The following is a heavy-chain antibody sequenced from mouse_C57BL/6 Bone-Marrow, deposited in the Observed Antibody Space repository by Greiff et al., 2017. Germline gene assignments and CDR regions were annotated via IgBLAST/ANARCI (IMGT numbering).Heavy chain of an antibody. Sequence: QVQLQQPGAELVKPGASVKLSCKASGYTFTSYWMHWVKQRPGQGLEWIGMIHPNSGSTNYNEKFKSKATLTVDKSSSTAYMQLSSLTSEDSAVYYCARKHGRSHYAMDYWGQGTSVTVSS. CDR3: ARKHGRSHYAMDY. D-gene: IGHD3-1*01. J-gene: IGHJ4*01. CDR2: IHPNSGST. V-gene: IGHV1-64*01. CDR1: GYTFTSYW.